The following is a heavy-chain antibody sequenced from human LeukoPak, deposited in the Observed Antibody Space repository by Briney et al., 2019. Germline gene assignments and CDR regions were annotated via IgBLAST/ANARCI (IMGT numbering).Heavy chain of an antibody. CDR3: ARGVRGRFLEWLPNPIDYYYYYMDV. V-gene: IGHV4-34*01. CDR2: INHSGST. J-gene: IGHJ6*03. CDR1: GGSFSGYY. Sequence: SETLSLTCAVYGGSFSGYYWSWIRQPPGKGLEWIGEINHSGSTNYNPSLKSRVTISVDTSKNQFSLKLSSVTAADTAVYYCARGVRGRFLEWLPNPIDYYYYYMDVWGKGTTVTVSS. D-gene: IGHD3-3*01.